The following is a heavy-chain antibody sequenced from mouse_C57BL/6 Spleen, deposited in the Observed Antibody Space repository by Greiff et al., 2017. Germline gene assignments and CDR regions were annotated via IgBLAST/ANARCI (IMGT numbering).Heavy chain of an antibody. D-gene: IGHD1-1*01. Sequence: EVQLQQSGPELVKPGASVKISCKASGYTFTDYYMNWVKQSHGKSLEWIGDINPNNGGTSYNQKFKGKATLTVDKSSSTAYMELRSLTSEDSAVYYCARRWGLLPYYFDYWGQGTTLTVSS. CDR2: INPNNGGT. J-gene: IGHJ2*01. CDR3: ARRWGLLPYYFDY. CDR1: GYTFTDYY. V-gene: IGHV1-26*01.